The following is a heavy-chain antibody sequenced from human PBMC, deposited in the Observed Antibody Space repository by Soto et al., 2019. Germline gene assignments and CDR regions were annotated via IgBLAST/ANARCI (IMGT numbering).Heavy chain of an antibody. D-gene: IGHD1-1*01. CDR2: ISAHNGNT. J-gene: IGHJ4*02. Sequence: QVHLVQSGAEVKKPGASVKVSCKGSGYAFTTYGITWVRQAPGQGLEWMGWISAHNGNTNYAQKLQGRDTVTRDTSTSTADMELRSLRSDDTAVYYCARGRYGDYWGQGAMVTVSS. CDR3: ARGRYGDY. CDR1: GYAFTTYG. V-gene: IGHV1-18*01.